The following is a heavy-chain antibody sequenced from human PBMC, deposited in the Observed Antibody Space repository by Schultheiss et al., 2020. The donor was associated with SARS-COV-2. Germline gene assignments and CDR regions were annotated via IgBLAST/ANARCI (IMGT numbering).Heavy chain of an antibody. CDR1: GFTFSDYY. CDR3: ARVQWPPYFDY. CDR2: ISSSTDYT. D-gene: IGHD6-19*01. V-gene: IGHV3-11*06. J-gene: IGHJ4*02. Sequence: GGSLRLSCAASGFTFSDYYMTWIRQAPGKVLEWVLYISSSTDYTNYADSVKGRFTISRDNAKNSLYLQMNSLRAEDTAVYYCARVQWPPYFDYWGQGTLVTVSS.